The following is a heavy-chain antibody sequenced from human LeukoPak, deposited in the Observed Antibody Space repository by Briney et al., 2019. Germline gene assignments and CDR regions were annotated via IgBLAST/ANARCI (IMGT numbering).Heavy chain of an antibody. CDR3: AKGGVYGEYYFDY. V-gene: IGHV3-23*01. J-gene: IGHJ4*02. CDR2: ISGSGGGT. Sequence: PGGSLRLSCAASGFTLSSYGMHWVRQAPGRGLEWVSIISGSGGGTYYADSVKGRFTISGDNSKNTVYLQMNSLRAEDTALYYCAKGGVYGEYYFDYWGQGTLVTVSS. CDR1: GFTLSSYG. D-gene: IGHD4-17*01.